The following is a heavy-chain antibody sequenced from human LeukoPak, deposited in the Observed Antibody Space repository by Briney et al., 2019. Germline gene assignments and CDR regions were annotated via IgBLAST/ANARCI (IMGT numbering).Heavy chain of an antibody. Sequence: SETLSLTCADYGESFSGYYWSWIRQPPGKGLEWIGEINHSGSTNYNPSLKSRVTISVDTSKNQFSLKLSSVTAADTAVYYCARGRPVLRYFDWLVFDYWGQGTLVTVSS. CDR3: ARGRPVLRYFDWLVFDY. V-gene: IGHV4-34*01. J-gene: IGHJ4*02. D-gene: IGHD3-9*01. CDR2: INHSGST. CDR1: GESFSGYY.